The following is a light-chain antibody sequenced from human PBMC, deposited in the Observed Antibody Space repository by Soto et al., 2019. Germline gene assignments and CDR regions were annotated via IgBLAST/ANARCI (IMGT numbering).Light chain of an antibody. J-gene: IGKJ4*01. CDR2: AAT. CDR3: LQDHNYPLT. Sequence: AIQMAQSPSSLSASVGDRVTITCRASQGIGNDVGWYQQKPGKALKLLLYAATTLQSGVPSRFSGTRSGTDFTLTISSLQPEDFATYYCLQDHNYPLTFGGGTKVEIK. CDR1: QGIGND. V-gene: IGKV1-6*02.